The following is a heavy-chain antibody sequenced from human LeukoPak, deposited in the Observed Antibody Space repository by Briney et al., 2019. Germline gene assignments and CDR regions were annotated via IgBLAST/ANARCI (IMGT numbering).Heavy chain of an antibody. CDR2: FDPEDGET. V-gene: IGHV1-24*01. CDR1: GYTPTELS. J-gene: IGHJ4*02. CDR3: ATVPYYYGSGSSQFDY. Sequence: ASLKVSCKVSGYTPTELSMHWVRQAPGKGLEWMGGFDPEDGETIYAQKFQGRVTMTEDTSTDTAYMELSSPRSEDTAVYYCATVPYYYGSGSSQFDYWGQGTLVTVSS. D-gene: IGHD3-10*01.